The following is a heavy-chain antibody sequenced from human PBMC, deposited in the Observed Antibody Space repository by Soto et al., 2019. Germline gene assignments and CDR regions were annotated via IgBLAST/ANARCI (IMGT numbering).Heavy chain of an antibody. J-gene: IGHJ6*03. CDR3: ARAGYSSSSGYYYYYMDV. CDR2: INHSGST. Sequence: PSETLSLTCAVYGGSFSGYYWSWIRQPPGKGLEWIGEINHSGSTNYNPSLKSRVTISVDTSKNQFSLKLSSVTAADTAVYYCARAGYSSSSGYYYYYMDVWGKGTTVTAP. CDR1: GGSFSGYY. D-gene: IGHD6-6*01. V-gene: IGHV4-34*01.